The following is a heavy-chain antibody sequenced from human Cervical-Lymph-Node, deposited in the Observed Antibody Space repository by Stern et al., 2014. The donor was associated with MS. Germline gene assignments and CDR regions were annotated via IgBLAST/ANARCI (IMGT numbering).Heavy chain of an antibody. CDR3: ATAFIYGRPYFQH. CDR2: FAPDGGEK. D-gene: IGHD2/OR15-2a*01. Sequence: VQLVESGAEVKKPGASVKVSCKASGYTLTELSMHWVRQAPGKGLEWMGGFAPDGGEKRYAQTFQGRVTMTKDKSTNTDYMQMSSLRSEDTAVYYCATAFIYGRPYFQHWGQGTLVTVSS. CDR1: GYTLTELS. V-gene: IGHV1-24*01. J-gene: IGHJ1*01.